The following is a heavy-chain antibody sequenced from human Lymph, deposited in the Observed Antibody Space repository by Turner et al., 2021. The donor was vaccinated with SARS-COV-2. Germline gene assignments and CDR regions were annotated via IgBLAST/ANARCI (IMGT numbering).Heavy chain of an antibody. Sequence: QVQLVQSGAEVKKPGASVKVSCKASGYTLTTYGIHWVRHAPGQRLEWMGWINAANGNTKHSQKFQGRVTITRDTSASTAYMELSSLRSEDTAVYYCARGKSPLLRFLEWLLSLDYWGQGTLVTVSS. CDR2: INAANGNT. V-gene: IGHV1-3*01. CDR3: ARGKSPLLRFLEWLLSLDY. CDR1: GYTLTTYG. J-gene: IGHJ4*02. D-gene: IGHD3-3*01.